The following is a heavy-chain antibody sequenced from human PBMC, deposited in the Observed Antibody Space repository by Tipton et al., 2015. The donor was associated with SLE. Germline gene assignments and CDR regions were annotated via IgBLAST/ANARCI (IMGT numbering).Heavy chain of an antibody. V-gene: IGHV4-34*01. D-gene: IGHD4-17*01. CDR1: GGSFSGYY. J-gene: IGHJ6*02. Sequence: TLSLTCAVYGGSFSGYYWSWIRQSPGRGLEWIGEINHSGSTNYNPSLKSRVTISVDTSKNQFSMNLSSVTAADTAVYYCATSLMTTVSYYYYGMDVWGQGTTVTVSS. CDR3: ATSLMTTVSYYYYGMDV. CDR2: INHSGST.